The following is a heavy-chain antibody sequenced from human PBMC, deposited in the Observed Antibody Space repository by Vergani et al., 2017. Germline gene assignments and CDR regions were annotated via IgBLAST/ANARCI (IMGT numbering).Heavy chain of an antibody. CDR2: ISGSGGNT. Sequence: EVQLVESGGGLVPPGRSLRLSCAASGFSFGDYAMSWVRQVPGKGLEWVSGISGSGGNTYYANSVKGRFTISRDNSKNTLYLQMNSLRADDTAVYYCAKGVYCSSTSCYEGRGYYYGMGVWGQGTTVTFSS. J-gene: IGHJ6*02. D-gene: IGHD2-2*01. V-gene: IGHV3-23*04. CDR1: GFSFGDYA. CDR3: AKGVYCSSTSCYEGRGYYYGMGV.